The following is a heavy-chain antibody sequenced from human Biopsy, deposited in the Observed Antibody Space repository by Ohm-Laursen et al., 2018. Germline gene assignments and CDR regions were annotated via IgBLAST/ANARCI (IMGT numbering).Heavy chain of an antibody. D-gene: IGHD2-15*01. J-gene: IGHJ4*02. CDR3: ASDLLGREGYCGGRNCQIAY. Sequence: SVKVSCKAPGGTFSNYGVNWVRQAPGQGLEWLGGNIPILGTGNYAQKFQDRVTITADKSTFTAYMELSSLRSEDTAVYYFASDLLGREGYCGGRNCQIAYWGQGTLVIVST. CDR1: GGTFSNYG. CDR2: NIPILGTG. V-gene: IGHV1-69*06.